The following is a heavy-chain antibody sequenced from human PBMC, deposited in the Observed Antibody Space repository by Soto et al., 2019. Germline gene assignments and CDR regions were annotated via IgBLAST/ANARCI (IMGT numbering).Heavy chain of an antibody. D-gene: IGHD3-3*01. CDR2: IKQDGSEK. CDR1: GFTFSSYW. V-gene: IGHV3-7*01. J-gene: IGHJ6*03. CDR3: ARAIFGVVIMNYYYMDV. Sequence: GGSLRLSCAASGFTFSSYWMSWVRQAPGKGLEWVANIKQDGSEKYYVDSVKGRFTISRDNAKNSLYLQMNSLRAEDTAVYYCARAIFGVVIMNYYYMDVWGKGTTVTVSS.